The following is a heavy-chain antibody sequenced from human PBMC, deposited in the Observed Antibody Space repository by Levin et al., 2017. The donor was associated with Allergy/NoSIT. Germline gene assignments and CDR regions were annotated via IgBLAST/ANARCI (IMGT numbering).Heavy chain of an antibody. V-gene: IGHV3-23*01. CDR3: AKEDGAVAGSFDY. J-gene: IGHJ4*02. CDR2: ISGSDGST. CDR1: GFTFSSYA. Sequence: GGSLRLSCAASGFTFSSYAMSWVRQAPGKGLEWVSTISGSDGSTYYADSVKGRFTISRDTSKKTLYLQMNSLRAEDTAVYYCAKEDGAVAGSFDYWGQGTLVTVSS. D-gene: IGHD6-19*01.